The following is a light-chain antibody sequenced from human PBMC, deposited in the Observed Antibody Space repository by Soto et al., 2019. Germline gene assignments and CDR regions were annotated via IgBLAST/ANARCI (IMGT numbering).Light chain of an antibody. Sequence: IMMTQCPATLSVSPGERATLSCRASQSISSNLAWYLQKPGQAPRLLIYGASTGATGIPARFSGIGSGTEFTLTISRLEPEDFAVYYCQQYGRSPFTFGPGTKVDIK. CDR2: GAS. CDR3: QQYGRSPFT. CDR1: QSISSN. V-gene: IGKV3-15*01. J-gene: IGKJ3*01.